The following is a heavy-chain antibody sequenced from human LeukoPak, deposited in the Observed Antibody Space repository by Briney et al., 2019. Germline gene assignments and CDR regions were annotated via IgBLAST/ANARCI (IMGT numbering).Heavy chain of an antibody. J-gene: IGHJ4*02. CDR3: ARALRGRDGYKNPGR. V-gene: IGHV3-11*01. D-gene: IGHD5-24*01. CDR2: ISSSGSTI. CDR1: GFTFSDYY. Sequence: GGSLRLSCAASGFTFSDYYMSWIRQAPGKGLEWVSYISSSGSTIYYADSVKGLFTISRDNAKNSPYLQMNSLRAEDTAVYYCARALRGRDGYKNPGRWGRGTLVTVSS.